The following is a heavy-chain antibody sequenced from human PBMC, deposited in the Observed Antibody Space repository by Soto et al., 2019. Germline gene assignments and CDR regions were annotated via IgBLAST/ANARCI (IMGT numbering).Heavy chain of an antibody. J-gene: IGHJ6*02. CDR2: IYYSGST. D-gene: IGHD2-15*01. CDR1: NDSITTTSYF. V-gene: IGHV4-39*01. Sequence: PSETLSLTCTVSNDSITTTSYFWAWIRQTPGKGLEWLGSIYYSGSTYYNPSLKSRVTISVVTSKSQFSLKVRSVTAADAAIYYCARHARDGPSAFFWGQGTTVNVSS. CDR3: ARHARDGPSAFF.